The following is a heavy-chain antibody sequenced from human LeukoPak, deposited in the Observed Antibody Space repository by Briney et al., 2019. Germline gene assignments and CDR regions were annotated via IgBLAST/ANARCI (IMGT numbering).Heavy chain of an antibody. V-gene: IGHV3-9*01. CDR1: GFTFDDYA. CDR2: ISWNSGSI. J-gene: IGHJ3*02. Sequence: PGGSLRLSCAASGFTFDDYAMHWVRQAPGKGLEWVSGISWNSGSIGYADSVKGRFTISRDNAKNSLYLQMNSLRAEDTALYYCAKDLSSSQNDAFDIRGQGTMVTVSS. D-gene: IGHD6-13*01. CDR3: AKDLSSSQNDAFDI.